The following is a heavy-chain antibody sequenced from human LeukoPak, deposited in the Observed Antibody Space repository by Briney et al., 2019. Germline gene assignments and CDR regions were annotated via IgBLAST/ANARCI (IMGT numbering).Heavy chain of an antibody. D-gene: IGHD1-26*01. CDR3: AKPGGLVGPKGGAFDI. Sequence: PGGSLRLSCAASGFTFSSYALSWVRQAPGKGLEWVSGVTGSGGSTYYADSVKGRFTISRDNSKNALYLQMNSLRAEDTAVYHCAKPGGLVGPKGGAFDIWGQGTMVTVSS. CDR2: VTGSGGST. J-gene: IGHJ3*02. V-gene: IGHV3-23*01. CDR1: GFTFSSYA.